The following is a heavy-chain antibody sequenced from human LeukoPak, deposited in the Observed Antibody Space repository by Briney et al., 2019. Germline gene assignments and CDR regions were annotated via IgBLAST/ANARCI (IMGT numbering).Heavy chain of an antibody. Sequence: HPGGSLRLSCATSGFTFSIYTLHWVRQAPGKGLEWVALISYDGSDKYYADSVKGRFTISRDNSKNTLYLQMNSLRSDDTAVYYCAKERYGECDYWGQGTLVTVSS. CDR3: AKERYGECDY. J-gene: IGHJ4*02. CDR1: GFTFSIYT. CDR2: ISYDGSDK. D-gene: IGHD4-17*01. V-gene: IGHV3-30*04.